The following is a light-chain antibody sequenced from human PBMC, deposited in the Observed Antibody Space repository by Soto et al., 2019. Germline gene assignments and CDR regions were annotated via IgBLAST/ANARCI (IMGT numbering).Light chain of an antibody. V-gene: IGLV1-40*01. Sequence: QSVLTQPPSVSGAPGQRVTISCTGNNSNLGAGYDVHWYQQLPGAAPKLVIFGNRNRPSRVPERFSGSKSGTSASLAISGLQSDDEAEYYCAAWDDSLNGYVFGTGTKGTVL. J-gene: IGLJ1*01. CDR2: GNR. CDR3: AAWDDSLNGYV. CDR1: NSNLGAGYD.